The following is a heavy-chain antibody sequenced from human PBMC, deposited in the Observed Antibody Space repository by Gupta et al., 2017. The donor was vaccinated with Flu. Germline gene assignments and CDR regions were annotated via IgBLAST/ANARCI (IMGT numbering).Heavy chain of an antibody. CDR1: GFIFTHYA. CDR3: AKDNEVTEIYVSAGPFDS. J-gene: IGHJ4*02. CDR2: ISGDGASP. V-gene: IGHV3-23*01. D-gene: IGHD3-16*01. Sequence: EVQLLESGGGLVQPGGSLRLSCAASGFIFTHYAMGWVRQAPGKGLEWVSLISGDGASPQYADSVKGRFTISRDNSKNTVYLQLNSLRAEDTATYYCAKDNEVTEIYVSAGPFDSWGQGSPVTVSS.